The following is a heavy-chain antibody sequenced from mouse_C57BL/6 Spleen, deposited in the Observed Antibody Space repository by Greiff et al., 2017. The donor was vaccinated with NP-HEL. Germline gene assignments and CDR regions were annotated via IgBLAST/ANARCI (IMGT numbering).Heavy chain of an antibody. CDR3: ARNYGNLLAY. CDR1: GYTFTSYW. D-gene: IGHD2-1*01. Sequence: QVQLQQSGAELVRPGSSVKLSCKASGYTFTSYWMHWVKQRPIQGLEWIGNIDPSDSETHYNQKFKDKATLTVDKSSSTAYMQLSSLTSEDSAVYYCARNYGNLLAYWGQGTLVTVSA. J-gene: IGHJ3*01. CDR2: IDPSDSET. V-gene: IGHV1-52*01.